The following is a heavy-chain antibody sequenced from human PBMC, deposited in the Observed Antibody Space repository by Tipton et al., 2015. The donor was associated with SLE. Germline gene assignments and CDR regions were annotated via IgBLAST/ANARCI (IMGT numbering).Heavy chain of an antibody. CDR2: INYSGST. CDR1: GGSISSHY. CDR3: AREFLNPVTTVHYYFDL. D-gene: IGHD4-11*01. J-gene: IGHJ2*01. V-gene: IGHV4-59*11. Sequence: TLSLTCTVSGGSISSHYWSWIRRPPGKALEWIAYINYSGSTNYNPSLQSRVTISVDTSKNHFSLKLISVTAADTAVYYCAREFLNPVTTVHYYFDLWGRGTLVTVSS.